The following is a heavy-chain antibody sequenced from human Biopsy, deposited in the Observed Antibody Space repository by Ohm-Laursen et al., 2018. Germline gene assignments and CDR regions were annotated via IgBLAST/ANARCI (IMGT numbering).Heavy chain of an antibody. Sequence: SLRLSCSASGFTFSSTVMSWVRQAPGRGLEWVSTINHIGRDTSYADSVKGRFTISRDKFQNTLYLQMNGLRADDTAVYYCARESALKWYQSLSYFNGMDVWGQGTTVTVSS. J-gene: IGHJ6*02. D-gene: IGHD2-2*01. CDR2: INHIGRDT. V-gene: IGHV3-23*01. CDR1: GFTFSSTV. CDR3: ARESALKWYQSLSYFNGMDV.